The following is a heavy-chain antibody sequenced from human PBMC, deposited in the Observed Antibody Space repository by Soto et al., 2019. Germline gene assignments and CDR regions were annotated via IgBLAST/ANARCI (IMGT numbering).Heavy chain of an antibody. CDR3: AKDRRAGGNSAFYFDF. CDR2: ISATGGGT. CDR1: GFKFSNYA. D-gene: IGHD3-16*01. V-gene: IGHV3-23*01. Sequence: GSLRLSCAASGFKFSNYAMSWVRQAPGRGLEWVSLISATGGGTYYADSVKGRFTISRDNSHNTLYLQVHSLTAEDTAVYYCAKDRRAGGNSAFYFDFWGQGAQVTVSS. J-gene: IGHJ4*02.